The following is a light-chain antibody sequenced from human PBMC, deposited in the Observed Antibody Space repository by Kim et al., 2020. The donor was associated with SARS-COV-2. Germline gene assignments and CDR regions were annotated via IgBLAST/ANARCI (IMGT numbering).Light chain of an antibody. Sequence: QSALTQPASVSGSPGQSIAISCSGTASDGGAYNYVSWFQQHPGKAPKLMIYDVNKRPSGVSSRFSGSKSGSTASLTISGLQAEDEADYYCISYTASNTLVFGGGTQLTVL. CDR1: ASDGGAYNY. V-gene: IGLV2-14*03. CDR2: DVN. CDR3: ISYTASNTLV. J-gene: IGLJ2*01.